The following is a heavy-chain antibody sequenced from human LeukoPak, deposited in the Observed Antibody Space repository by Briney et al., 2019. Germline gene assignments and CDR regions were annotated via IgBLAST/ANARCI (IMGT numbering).Heavy chain of an antibody. CDR2: INHSGST. J-gene: IGHJ4*02. CDR3: ASTHLPRSPDSSSSERPKNGSTDY. CDR1: GGSFSGYY. D-gene: IGHD6-6*01. V-gene: IGHV4-34*01. Sequence: PSETLSLTCAVYGGSFSGYYWSWIRQPPGKGLEWIGEINHSGSTNYNPSLKSRVTISVDTSKNQFSLKLSSVTAADTAVYYCASTHLPRSPDSSSSERPKNGSTDYWGQGTLVTVSS.